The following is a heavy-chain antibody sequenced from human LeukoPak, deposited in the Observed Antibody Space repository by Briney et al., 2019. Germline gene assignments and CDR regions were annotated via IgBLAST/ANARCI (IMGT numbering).Heavy chain of an antibody. D-gene: IGHD3-22*01. CDR3: ARVPYDSRGYPTGWFDP. V-gene: IGHV4-59*08. J-gene: IGHJ5*02. CDR2: IYYSGST. Sequence: SETLSLTCTVSGGSINGYYWSCIRQPPGKGLEWIGYIYYSGSTNYNPSLKSRVTTLVDTSKGQFSLKLNSVTAADTAVYYCARVPYDSRGYPTGWFDPWGQGTLVTVSS. CDR1: GGSINGYY.